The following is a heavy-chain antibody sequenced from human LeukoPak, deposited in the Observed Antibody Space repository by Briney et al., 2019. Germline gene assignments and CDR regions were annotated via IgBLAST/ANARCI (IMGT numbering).Heavy chain of an antibody. CDR2: IYYSGST. CDR3: ARDHRLYYYYGMDV. J-gene: IGHJ6*02. CDR1: GGSISSYY. V-gene: IGHV4-59*01. Sequence: PSETLSLICTVSGGSISSYYWSWIRQPPGKGLEWIGYIYYSGSTNYNPSLKSRVTISVDTSKNQFSLKLSSVTAADTAVYYCARDHRLYYYYGMDVWGQGTTVTVSS.